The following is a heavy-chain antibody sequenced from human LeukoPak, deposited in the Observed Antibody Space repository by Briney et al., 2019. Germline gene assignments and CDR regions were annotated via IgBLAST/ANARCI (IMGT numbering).Heavy chain of an antibody. J-gene: IGHJ4*02. V-gene: IGHV1-8*01. CDR3: ARGCYGSGPLSMCYFDY. CDR2: MYPNSGNT. Sequence: GASVKVSCKASGYTFTSYDINWVRQATGQGLEWMGWMYPNSGNTGYAQKFQGRVTMTRNTSISTAYMELSSLRSEDTAVYYCARGCYGSGPLSMCYFDYWGQGTLVTVSS. CDR1: GYTFTSYD. D-gene: IGHD3-10*01.